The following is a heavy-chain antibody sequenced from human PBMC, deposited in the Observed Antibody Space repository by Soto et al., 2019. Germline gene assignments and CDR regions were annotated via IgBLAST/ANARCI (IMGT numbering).Heavy chain of an antibody. J-gene: IGHJ4*02. CDR2: FSSTGST. CDR3: ARDQYGGNGFDY. D-gene: IGHD2-15*01. CDR1: GASITYYY. Sequence: SETLSLTCAVSGASITYYYWNWIRQPPGRGLEWIVSFSSTGSTVYNPSLRSRVTISLDTSKNQFSLTLNSVTAADTAVYYCARDQYGGNGFDYWGQGTLVNVS. V-gene: IGHV4-59*01.